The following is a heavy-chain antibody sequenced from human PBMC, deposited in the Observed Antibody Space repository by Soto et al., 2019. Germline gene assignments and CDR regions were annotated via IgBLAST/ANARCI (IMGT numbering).Heavy chain of an antibody. Sequence: EVQLLESGGGLVQPGGSLRLSCAASGFTFSSYAMSWVRQAPGKGLEWVSAISGSGGSTYYADSVKGRFTISRDNSKNTLYLQMNSLRAEDTAVYYCAKDRESGYCSSTSCLHAFDIWGQGTMVTVSS. CDR3: AKDRESGYCSSTSCLHAFDI. J-gene: IGHJ3*02. CDR1: GFTFSSYA. CDR2: ISGSGGST. D-gene: IGHD2-2*03. V-gene: IGHV3-23*01.